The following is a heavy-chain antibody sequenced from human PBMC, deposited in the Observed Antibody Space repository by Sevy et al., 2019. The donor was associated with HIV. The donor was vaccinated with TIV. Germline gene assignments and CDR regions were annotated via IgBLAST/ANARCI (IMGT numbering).Heavy chain of an antibody. V-gene: IGHV1-18*01. CDR2: MNTNNGNT. J-gene: IGHJ5*01. D-gene: IGHD3-10*01. CDR3: ARKRNSGESSDF. Sequence: ASVKVSCKTSGYTFTTYGINWVRQAPGQGLEWMGWMNTNNGNTIYAQNLHGRVTMTRDTSTSTAYVELRSLISDDTAVYYCARKRNSGESSDFWGHGTLVTVSS. CDR1: GYTFTTYG.